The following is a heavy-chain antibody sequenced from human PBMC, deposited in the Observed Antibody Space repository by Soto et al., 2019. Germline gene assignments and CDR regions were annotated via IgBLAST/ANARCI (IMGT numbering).Heavy chain of an antibody. CDR3: AKDVSGRGSFYYYFGMDV. Sequence: EVQLVESGGGLVQAGRSLRLSCAASGFTFDDYAMHWVRQAPGKGLEWVSGISWNSGSIGYTDSVKGRFTISRDNAKNSLYLQMNRLRAEDTALYYCAKDVSGRGSFYYYFGMDVWGHGTTVTVSS. CDR2: ISWNSGSI. J-gene: IGHJ6*02. D-gene: IGHD1-26*01. V-gene: IGHV3-9*01. CDR1: GFTFDDYA.